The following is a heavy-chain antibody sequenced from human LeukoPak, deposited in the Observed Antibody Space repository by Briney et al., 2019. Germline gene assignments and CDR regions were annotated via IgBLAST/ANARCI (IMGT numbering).Heavy chain of an antibody. V-gene: IGHV4-59*11. CDR3: ASRPADTTWYGVFDY. CDR1: GGSINSHY. CDR2: IFNTGNT. Sequence: SENLSRTCTVSGGSINSHYWSWIRQPPGKRLEWIGYIFNTGNTNYNPSLASRVTMSVDTSRAQFFLRLSPVTAADTAIYYCASRPADTTWYGVFDYWSQGTLVTVSS. J-gene: IGHJ4*02. D-gene: IGHD3-10*01.